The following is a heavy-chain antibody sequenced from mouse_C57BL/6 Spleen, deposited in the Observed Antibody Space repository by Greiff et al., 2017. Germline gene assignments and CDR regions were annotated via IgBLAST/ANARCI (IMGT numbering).Heavy chain of an antibody. J-gene: IGHJ2*01. CDR1: GYAFTNYL. D-gene: IGHD5-5*01. CDR2: INPGSGGT. V-gene: IGHV1-54*01. CDR3: ASDATTCSSFDY. Sequence: VQLQQSGAELVRPGTSVKVSCKASGYAFTNYLIEWVKQRPGQGLEWIGVINPGSGGTNYNEKFKGKATLTADKSSSTAYMQLSSLTSEDSAVYFCASDATTCSSFDYWGQGTTLTVSS.